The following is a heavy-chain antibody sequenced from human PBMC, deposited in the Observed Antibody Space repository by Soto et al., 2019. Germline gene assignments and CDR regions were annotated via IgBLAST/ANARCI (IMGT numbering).Heavy chain of an antibody. CDR1: GGSIGSGNFY. CDR2: IYHTGTI. CDR3: ARQNVQIGPGFFDY. J-gene: IGHJ4*02. V-gene: IGHV4-30-4*01. D-gene: IGHD3-10*02. Sequence: PSETLSLTCSVSGGSIGSGNFYWSWICQPPGKGLEWLTSIYHTGTIYITPSLRSRLTISSDTSRNQFSLNLTSVTAADTALYFCARQNVQIGPGFFDYWGRGTLVTVS.